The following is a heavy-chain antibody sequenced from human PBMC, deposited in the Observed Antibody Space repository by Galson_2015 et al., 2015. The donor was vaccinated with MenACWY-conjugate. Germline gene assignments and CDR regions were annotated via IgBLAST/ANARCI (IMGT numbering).Heavy chain of an antibody. Sequence: SLRLSCAASGFTISTYWMHWVRQAPGKGLVWVSRINSDGRSTSYADSVKGRFTISRDNSKNTLDLQMDSLRVEDTAVYYCAKVIYGARYYFEHWGQGSLVIVTS. CDR2: INSDGRST. CDR3: AKVIYGARYYFEH. D-gene: IGHD3/OR15-3a*01. CDR1: GFTISTYW. J-gene: IGHJ4*02. V-gene: IGHV3-74*01.